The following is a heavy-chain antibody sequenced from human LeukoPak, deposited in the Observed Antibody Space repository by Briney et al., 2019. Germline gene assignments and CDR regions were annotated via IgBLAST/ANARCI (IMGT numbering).Heavy chain of an antibody. CDR3: ARRSYGAFDI. J-gene: IGHJ3*02. CDR2: ISGDVGST. CDR1: GFTFDDYA. D-gene: IGHD2-8*01. V-gene: IGHV3-43*02. Sequence: GGSLRLSCAASGFTFDDYAMHWVRHAPGKGLEWVSLISGDVGSTYYADSVKGRFTISRGNSKNTPYLQMNSLRAEDTAVYYCARRSYGAFDIWGQGTMVTVSS.